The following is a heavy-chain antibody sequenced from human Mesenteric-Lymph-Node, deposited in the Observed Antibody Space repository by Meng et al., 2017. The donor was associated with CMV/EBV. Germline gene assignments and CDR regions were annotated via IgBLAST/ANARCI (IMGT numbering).Heavy chain of an antibody. CDR3: ARTYGSGSYALDY. Sequence: GESLKISCSASGFTFSSYPMNWVRQAPGKGLEWVSSISSCSSYIYYADSVKGRFTISRDNAKNSLYLQMNSLRAEDTAVYYCARTYGSGSYALDYWGQGTLVTVSS. CDR1: GFTFSSYP. J-gene: IGHJ4*02. V-gene: IGHV3-21*01. D-gene: IGHD3-10*01. CDR2: ISSCSSYI.